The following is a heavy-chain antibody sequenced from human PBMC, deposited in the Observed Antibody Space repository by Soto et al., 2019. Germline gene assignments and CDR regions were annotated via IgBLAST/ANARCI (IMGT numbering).Heavy chain of an antibody. D-gene: IGHD2-15*01. CDR1: GFPLSTSGVG. CDR2: IYWDADE. CDR3: TYRSCSGGRCYCFSFSGMDF. V-gene: IGHV2-5*02. Sequence: QITLKESGPTLVKPTQTLTLTCTFSGFPLSTSGVGVAWIRQPPGEALEWLALIYWDADERCRPSLESRLTITKANNKHQGVLTMSNIASVETDTYYSTYRSCSGGRCYCFSFSGMDFWGQGTTVTVSS. J-gene: IGHJ6*02.